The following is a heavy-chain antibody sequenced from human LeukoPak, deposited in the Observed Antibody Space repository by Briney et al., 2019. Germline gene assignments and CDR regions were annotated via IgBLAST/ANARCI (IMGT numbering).Heavy chain of an antibody. D-gene: IGHD5-12*01. CDR2: ISSEGRNK. CDR3: ARDPNHGEYSDCVGYYSDY. Sequence: PGGSLRLSCAASGFTFSSYSMHWVRQAPGKGLEWVALISSEGRNKYYAGSVKGRFTISRDNSKNTLYLQVNSLRVGDTAVYYCARDPNHGEYSDCVGYYSDYWGQGTLVTVSS. CDR1: GFTFSSYS. V-gene: IGHV3-30*04. J-gene: IGHJ4*02.